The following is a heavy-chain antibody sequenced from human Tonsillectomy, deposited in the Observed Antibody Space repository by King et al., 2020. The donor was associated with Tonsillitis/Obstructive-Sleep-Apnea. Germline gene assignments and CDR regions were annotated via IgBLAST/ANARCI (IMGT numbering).Heavy chain of an antibody. CDR2: IKQDGSEK. D-gene: IGHD6-19*01. CDR3: AREDSSAWGRFDY. V-gene: IGHV3-7*04. J-gene: IGHJ4*01. CDR1: GFTFSSYW. Sequence: DVQLVESGGGLVQPGGSLRLSCAASGFTFSSYWMSWVRQAPGKGLEWVANIKQDGSEKYYVDSVKGRFTISRDNAKNSLYLQMNSLRAEDTAVYYCAREDSSAWGRFDYWGHGTLVTVSS.